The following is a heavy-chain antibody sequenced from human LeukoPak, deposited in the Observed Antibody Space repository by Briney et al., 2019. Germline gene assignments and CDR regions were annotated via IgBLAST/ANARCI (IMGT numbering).Heavy chain of an antibody. V-gene: IGHV4-59*11. CDR1: GGSISSHY. J-gene: IGHJ6*03. CDR2: IYYSGST. CDR3: ARGPSVDYYCYMDV. Sequence: SETLSVTCTVSGGSISSHYWSWIRQPPGKGLEWIGYIYYSGSTNYNPSLKSRVTISVDTSKNQFSLKLSSVTAADTAVYYCARGPSVDYYCYMDVWGKGTTVTVSS.